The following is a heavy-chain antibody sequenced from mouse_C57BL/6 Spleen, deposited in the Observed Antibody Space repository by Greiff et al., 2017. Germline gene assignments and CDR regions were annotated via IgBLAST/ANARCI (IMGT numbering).Heavy chain of an antibody. D-gene: IGHD1-1*01. V-gene: IGHV5-17*01. Sequence: VQLKESGGGLVKPGGSLKLSCAASGFTFSDYGMHWVRQAPEKGLEWVAYISSGSSTIYYADTVKGRFTISRDNAKNTLFLQMTSLRSEDTAMYYCARGGGSTRYFDVWGTGTTVTVSS. CDR2: ISSGSSTI. J-gene: IGHJ1*03. CDR1: GFTFSDYG. CDR3: ARGGGSTRYFDV.